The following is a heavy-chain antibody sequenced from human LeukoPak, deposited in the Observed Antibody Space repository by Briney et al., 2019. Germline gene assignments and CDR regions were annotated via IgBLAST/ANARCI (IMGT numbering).Heavy chain of an antibody. CDR1: GGSISSYY. J-gene: IGHJ4*02. CDR3: ARGLIYDDCSGGSCSGDY. CDR2: IYYSGGT. V-gene: IGHV4-59*01. D-gene: IGHD2-15*01. Sequence: SETLSLTCTVSGGSISSYYWSWIRQPPGKGLEWIGYIYYSGGTNYNPSLKSRVTISVDTSKNQFSLKLSSVTAADTAVYYCARGLIYDDCSGGSCSGDYWGQGTLVTVSS.